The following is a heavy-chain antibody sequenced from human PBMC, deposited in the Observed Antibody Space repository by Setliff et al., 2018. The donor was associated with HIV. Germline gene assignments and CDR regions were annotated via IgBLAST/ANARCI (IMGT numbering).Heavy chain of an antibody. CDR2: ISGDGGDT. CDR1: GFTFSSYA. CDR3: TKKTAAYTSGSWLHY. V-gene: IGHV3-23*01. D-gene: IGHD3-10*01. Sequence: GGSLRLSCGASGFTFSSYAMTWVRQSPRKGLECVAVISGDGGDTYYADSVKGRFVISREESKSTLYLQMNSLRAEDTAVYYCTKKTAAYTSGSWLHYWGQGTLVTVSS. J-gene: IGHJ4*02.